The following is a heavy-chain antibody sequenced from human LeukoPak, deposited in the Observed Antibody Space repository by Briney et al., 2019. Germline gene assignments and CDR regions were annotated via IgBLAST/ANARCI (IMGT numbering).Heavy chain of an antibody. J-gene: IGHJ5*02. D-gene: IGHD2-15*01. CDR2: ISSDETNI. CDR3: AKDPYRVVFATGNYLDP. CDR1: GFTFSNYG. Sequence: GGSLRLSCATSGFTFSNYGMHWVRQAPGKGLEWVAVISSDETNIRYGDSVRGRFTVSRDNAKNTVYLQMNSLGADDTAVYYCAKDPYRVVFATGNYLDPWGQGTLVTVSS. V-gene: IGHV3-30*18.